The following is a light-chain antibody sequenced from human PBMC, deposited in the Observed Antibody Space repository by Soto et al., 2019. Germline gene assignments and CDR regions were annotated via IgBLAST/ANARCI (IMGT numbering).Light chain of an antibody. J-gene: IGKJ5*01. CDR2: DAS. CDR3: QQYKNWPL. Sequence: DIQMTQSPSTLSASVGDRVTITCRASQSISSWLAWYQQKPGKAPKLLIYDASRLESGVPSRFSGSGSGTEFTLTISSLQSEDFAVYYCQQYKNWPLVGQGTRLEIK. V-gene: IGKV1-5*01. CDR1: QSISSW.